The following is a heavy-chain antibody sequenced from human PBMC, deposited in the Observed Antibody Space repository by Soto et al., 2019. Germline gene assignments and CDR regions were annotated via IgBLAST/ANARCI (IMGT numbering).Heavy chain of an antibody. V-gene: IGHV4-30-2*01. Sequence: SETLSLTCAVSGGSISSGGYSWSWIRQPPGKGLEWIGYIYHSGSTYYNPSLKSRVTISVDRSKNQFSLKLSSVTAADTAVYYCARVSRGGLYYFDYWGQGTLVTVSS. CDR1: GGSISSGGYS. CDR3: ARVSRGGLYYFDY. CDR2: IYHSGST. D-gene: IGHD3-10*01. J-gene: IGHJ4*02.